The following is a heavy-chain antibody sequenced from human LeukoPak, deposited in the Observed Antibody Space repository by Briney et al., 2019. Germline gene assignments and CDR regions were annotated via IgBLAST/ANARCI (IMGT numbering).Heavy chain of an antibody. D-gene: IGHD5-12*01. V-gene: IGHV3-30*04. CDR2: ISYDGSNK. CDR1: GFTFSSYA. CDR3: ARLKLSGYGLYAFDI. Sequence: GGSLRLSCAASGFTFSSYAMHWVRQAPGKGLEWVAVISYDGSNKYYADSVKGRFTISRDNSKNTLYLQMNSLRAEDTAVYYCARLKLSGYGLYAFDIWAKGQWSPSLQ. J-gene: IGHJ3*02.